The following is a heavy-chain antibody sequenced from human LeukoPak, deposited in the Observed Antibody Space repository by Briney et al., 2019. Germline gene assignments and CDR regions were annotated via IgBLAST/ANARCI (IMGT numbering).Heavy chain of an antibody. D-gene: IGHD4-17*01. Sequence: GGSLRLSCAASGFTFSSYEMNWVRQAPGKGLEWVSYISSSGSTIYYADSVKGRFTISRDNAKNSPYLQMNSLRAEDTAVYYCATLSVTYHFDYWGQGTLVTVSS. CDR3: ATLSVTYHFDY. J-gene: IGHJ4*02. CDR2: ISSSGSTI. V-gene: IGHV3-48*03. CDR1: GFTFSSYE.